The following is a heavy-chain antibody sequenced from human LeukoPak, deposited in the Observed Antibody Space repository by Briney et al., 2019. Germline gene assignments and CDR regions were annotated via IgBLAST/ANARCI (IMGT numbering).Heavy chain of an antibody. CDR1: GFTFSSYG. Sequence: PGGSLRLSCAASGFTFSSYGMHWVRQAPGKGLEWVAVISYDGSNKYYADSVKGRFTISRDNSKNTLYLQMNSLRAEDTAVYYCAKGPGIVGATRGYWGQGTLVTVSS. CDR3: AKGPGIVGATRGY. V-gene: IGHV3-30*18. J-gene: IGHJ4*02. CDR2: ISYDGSNK. D-gene: IGHD1-26*01.